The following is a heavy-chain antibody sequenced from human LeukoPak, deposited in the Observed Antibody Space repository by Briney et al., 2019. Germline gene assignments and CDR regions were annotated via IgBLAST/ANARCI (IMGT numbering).Heavy chain of an antibody. CDR3: AKDREGYCSGGNCLYYFDY. CDR1: GFTFSSYA. Sequence: GGSLRLSCAASGFTFSSYAMSWVRQAPGKGLEWVSAISGSGGSTYYADSVKGRFTISRDNSKNTLYLQMNSLRAEDTAVYYCAKDREGYCSGGNCLYYFDYWGQGTLVTVSS. V-gene: IGHV3-23*01. J-gene: IGHJ4*02. CDR2: ISGSGGST. D-gene: IGHD2-15*01.